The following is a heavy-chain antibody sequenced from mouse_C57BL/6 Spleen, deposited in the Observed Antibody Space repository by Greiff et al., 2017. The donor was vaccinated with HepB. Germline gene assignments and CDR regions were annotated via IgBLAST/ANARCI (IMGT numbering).Heavy chain of an antibody. Sequence: QVQLQQSGPELVKPGASVKLSCKASGYTFTSYDINWVKQRPGQGLEWIGWIYPRDGSTKYNEKFKGKATLTVDTSSSTAYMELHSLTSEDSAVYFCARSEGYYYGSSLYYFDYWGQGTTLTVSS. J-gene: IGHJ2*01. D-gene: IGHD1-1*01. CDR3: ARSEGYYYGSSLYYFDY. CDR1: GYTFTSYD. V-gene: IGHV1-85*01. CDR2: IYPRDGST.